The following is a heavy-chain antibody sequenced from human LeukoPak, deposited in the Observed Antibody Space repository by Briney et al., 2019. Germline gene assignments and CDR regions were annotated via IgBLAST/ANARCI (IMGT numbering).Heavy chain of an antibody. CDR1: GFTFSGYG. CDR3: AKDLGNSFDY. Sequence: GGSLRLSCAASGFTFSGYGMHWVRQAPGKGLEWVAFIHYDGGDKYYADSVKGRFTISRDTSKNTLYLQMNTLRAEDTAVYYCAKDLGNSFDYWGQGTLVTVSS. D-gene: IGHD4-23*01. J-gene: IGHJ4*02. CDR2: IHYDGGDK. V-gene: IGHV3-30*02.